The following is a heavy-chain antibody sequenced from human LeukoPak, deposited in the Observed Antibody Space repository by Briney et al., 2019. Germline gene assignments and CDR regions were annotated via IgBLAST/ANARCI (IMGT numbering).Heavy chain of an antibody. V-gene: IGHV2-5*02. Sequence: SGPTLLKPTQTLTLTCTISGFSLTSSAVAVGWIRQPPGKALEWLALIYWDDDKRYSPSLKSRLAITKDTSKNQVVLTMTNMGPVDTATYFCAHRLEAAVFDYWGQGALVTVSS. CDR2: IYWDDDK. CDR1: GFSLTSSAVA. D-gene: IGHD6-13*01. J-gene: IGHJ4*02. CDR3: AHRLEAAVFDY.